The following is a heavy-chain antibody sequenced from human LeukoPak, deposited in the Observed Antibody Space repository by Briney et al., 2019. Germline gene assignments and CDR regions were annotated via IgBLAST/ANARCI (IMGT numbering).Heavy chain of an antibody. CDR2: ISYDGSNK. V-gene: IGHV3-30*18. J-gene: IGHJ4*02. D-gene: IGHD6-19*01. CDR3: AKDEAYSSGWGDY. Sequence: GGSLRLSCAASGFTFSSYGMHWVRQAPGKGLEWVAVISYDGSNKYYADSVKGRFTISRDNSKNTLYLQMNSLRAEDTAVYYCAKDEAYSSGWGDYWGQGTLVTVSS. CDR1: GFTFSSYG.